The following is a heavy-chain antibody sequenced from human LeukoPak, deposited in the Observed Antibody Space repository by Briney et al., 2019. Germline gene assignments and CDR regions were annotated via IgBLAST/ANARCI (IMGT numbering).Heavy chain of an antibody. CDR3: AKSNGYGLVDI. Sequence: SETLSLTCTVSGGSISSYYWGWVRQPPGKGLEWIGNIFYSGSTYYSPPLKSRLTISLDTSRNQFSLRLNSVTAADTAVYYCAKSNGYGLVDIWGQGTMVTVSS. V-gene: IGHV4-59*04. D-gene: IGHD3-10*01. J-gene: IGHJ3*02. CDR1: GGSISSYY. CDR2: IFYSGST.